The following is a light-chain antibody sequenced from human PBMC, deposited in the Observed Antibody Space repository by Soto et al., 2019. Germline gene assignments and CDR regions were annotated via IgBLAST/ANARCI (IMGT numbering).Light chain of an antibody. CDR1: QSISSW. J-gene: IGKJ3*01. V-gene: IGKV1-5*01. Sequence: DIQMTQSPSTLSASVGDRVTITCRASQSISSWLAWYHQKPGKAPKLLIYDASSLERGVPSRFSGSGSGTEFTLTISSLQPDDFATYHCQQYNSYPFTFGPGTKVDIK. CDR2: DAS. CDR3: QQYNSYPFT.